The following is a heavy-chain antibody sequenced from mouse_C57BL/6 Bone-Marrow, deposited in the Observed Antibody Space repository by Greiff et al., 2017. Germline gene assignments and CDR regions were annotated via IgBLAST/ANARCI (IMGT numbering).Heavy chain of an antibody. CDR1: GFNIKDYY. Sequence: VQLKQSGAELVKPGASVKLSCTASGFNIKDYYMHWVKQRTEQGLEWIGRIDPGDGETKYAPQFQGKATITADTSSNTAYLQLSSLTSEDTAVYYCALYYDYDWAMDYWGQGTSVTVSS. V-gene: IGHV14-2*01. J-gene: IGHJ4*01. D-gene: IGHD2-4*01. CDR3: ALYYDYDWAMDY. CDR2: IDPGDGET.